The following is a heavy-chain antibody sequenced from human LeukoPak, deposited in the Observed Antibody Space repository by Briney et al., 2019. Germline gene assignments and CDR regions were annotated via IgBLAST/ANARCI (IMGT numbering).Heavy chain of an antibody. V-gene: IGHV1-69*05. CDR2: IIPIFGTA. J-gene: IGHJ4*02. CDR3: ARGRFPPHHYYFDY. D-gene: IGHD1-14*01. CDR1: GGTFSSYA. Sequence: ASVKVSCKASGGTFSSYAISWVRQAPGQGLEWMGGIIPIFGTANYARKFQGRVTITTDESTSTAYMELSSLRSEDTAVYYCARGRFPPHHYYFDYWGQGTLVTVSS.